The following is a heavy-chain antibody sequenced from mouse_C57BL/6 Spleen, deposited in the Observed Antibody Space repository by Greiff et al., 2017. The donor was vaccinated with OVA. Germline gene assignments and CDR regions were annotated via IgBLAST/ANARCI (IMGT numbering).Heavy chain of an antibody. CDR3: ARPYPGEWYFDV. J-gene: IGHJ1*03. Sequence: EVQRVESGGGLVQPGGSLKLSCAASGFTFSDYGMAWGRQAPRKGPGWVAFISNLAYSIYYADTVTGRFTISRENAKNTLYLEMSSLRSEDTAMYYCARPYPGEWYFDVWGTGTTVTVSS. CDR1: GFTFSDYG. V-gene: IGHV5-15*01. CDR2: ISNLAYSI. D-gene: IGHD5-1-1*01.